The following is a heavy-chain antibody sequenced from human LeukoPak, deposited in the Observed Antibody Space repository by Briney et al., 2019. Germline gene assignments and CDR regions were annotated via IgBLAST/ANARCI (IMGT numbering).Heavy chain of an antibody. CDR3: ARHHLGIGWFDP. CDR1: GGSISSYY. V-gene: IGHV4-59*08. Sequence: ASETLSLTCTVSGGSISSYYWSWIRQPPGKGLEWIGYIYYSGSTNYNPSLKSRVTISVDTSKNQFSLKLSSVTAADTAVYYCARHHLGIGWFDPWGQGTLVTVSS. CDR2: IYYSGST. D-gene: IGHD7-27*01. J-gene: IGHJ5*02.